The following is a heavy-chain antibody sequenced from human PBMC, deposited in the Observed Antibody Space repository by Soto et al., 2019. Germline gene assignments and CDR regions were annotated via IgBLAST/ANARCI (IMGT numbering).Heavy chain of an antibody. V-gene: IGHV3-23*01. CDR2: ISGSGGST. D-gene: IGHD2-15*01. CDR1: GFTFSSYA. Sequence: EVQLLESGGGLVQPGGSLRLSCAASGFTFSSYAMSWVRQAPGKGLEWVSAISGSGGSTYYADSVKGRFTISRDNSKNTLYLQMNSLSAEDTAVYYCAKDRYCSGGSCYSERAFDIWGQGTMVTVSS. CDR3: AKDRYCSGGSCYSERAFDI. J-gene: IGHJ3*02.